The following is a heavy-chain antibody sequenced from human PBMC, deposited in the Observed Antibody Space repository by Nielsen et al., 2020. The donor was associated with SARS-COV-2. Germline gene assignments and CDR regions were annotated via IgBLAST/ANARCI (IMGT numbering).Heavy chain of an antibody. CDR1: GYTLTELS. V-gene: IGHV1-24*01. CDR3: ATETYYDSSGLS. CDR2: FDPEDGET. D-gene: IGHD3-22*01. Sequence: ASVKVSCKVSGYTLTELSMHWVRQAPGKGLEWMGGFDPEDGETIYAQKFRGRVTMTEDTSTDTAYMELSSLRSEDTAVYYCATETYYDSSGLSWGQGTLVTVSS. J-gene: IGHJ5*02.